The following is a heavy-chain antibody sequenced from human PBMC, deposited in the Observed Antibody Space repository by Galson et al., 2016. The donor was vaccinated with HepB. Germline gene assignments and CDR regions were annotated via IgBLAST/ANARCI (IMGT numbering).Heavy chain of an antibody. CDR1: GYNFINSY. J-gene: IGHJ6*02. V-gene: IGHV1-46*01. Sequence: SVKVSYKASGYNFINSYMHWVRQAPGQGLEWMGIINPSGGSTSYAQKFQGRVTMTRDTSTSTVYMELSSLRSDDTAVYYCARGAAVAASRYGVDIWDQGTTVIVSS. D-gene: IGHD6-19*01. CDR2: INPSGGST. CDR3: ARGAAVAASRYGVDI.